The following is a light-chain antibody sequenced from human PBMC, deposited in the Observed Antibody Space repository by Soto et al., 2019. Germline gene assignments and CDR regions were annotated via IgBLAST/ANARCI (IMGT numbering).Light chain of an antibody. CDR2: DVN. V-gene: IGLV2-14*03. J-gene: IGLJ2*01. CDR3: SSYTTSNTVL. Sequence: QLVLTQPASVSGSPGQSITISCIGTSSDVGGYNYVSWYQLHPGKAPKLMIYDVNNRPSGVSNRFSGSKSGYTASLTISGLQAEDEADYFCSSYTTSNTVLFGGGTQLTVL. CDR1: SSDVGGYNY.